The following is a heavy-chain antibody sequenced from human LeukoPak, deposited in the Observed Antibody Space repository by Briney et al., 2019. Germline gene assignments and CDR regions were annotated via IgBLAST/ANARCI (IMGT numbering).Heavy chain of an antibody. Sequence: ASVKVSCKASGGTFSNYAISWVRQAPGQGLEWMGWISPYNDNTNYAQRLQGRVSMTTDTSTSTAYMELRSLRSDDTAVYYCARDLYPGNDYGDSKQSDYWGQGTLVTVSS. J-gene: IGHJ4*02. CDR2: ISPYNDNT. CDR1: GGTFSNYA. D-gene: IGHD4-17*01. CDR3: ARDLYPGNDYGDSKQSDY. V-gene: IGHV1-18*01.